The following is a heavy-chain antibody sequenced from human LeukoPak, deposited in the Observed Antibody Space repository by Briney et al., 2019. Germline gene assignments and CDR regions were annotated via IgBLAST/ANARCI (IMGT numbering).Heavy chain of an antibody. J-gene: IGHJ4*02. D-gene: IGHD2-2*01. Sequence: SQTLSLTCAISGDSVSSNSAAWNWLRQSPSRGLEWLGRTYYRSKWYNDYAVSVKSRITINPDTSKNQFSLQLNSVTPEDTAVYYCAREPDIVVVPAAYTFDYWGQGTLVTVSS. CDR2: TYYRSKWYN. V-gene: IGHV6-1*01. CDR3: AREPDIVVVPAAYTFDY. CDR1: GDSVSSNSAA.